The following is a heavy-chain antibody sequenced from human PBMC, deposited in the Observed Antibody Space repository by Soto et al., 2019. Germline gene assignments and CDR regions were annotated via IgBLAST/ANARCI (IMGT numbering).Heavy chain of an antibody. V-gene: IGHV1-69*13. J-gene: IGHJ2*01. CDR3: VSGDYKGYFDL. CDR1: GGTFSSYA. CDR2: IIPIFGTA. Sequence: QVQLVQSGAEVKKPGASVKISCEASGGTFSSYAISWVRQAPGQGLEWMGGIIPIFGTANYAQKFQGRVTITADKSTSTAYMELSSLRSEDTAVYYCVSGDYKGYFDLWGRGTLVTVSS. D-gene: IGHD4-4*01.